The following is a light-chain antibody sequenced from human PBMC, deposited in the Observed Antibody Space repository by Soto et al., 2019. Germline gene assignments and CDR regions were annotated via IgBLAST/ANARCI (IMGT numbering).Light chain of an antibody. CDR2: AAS. Sequence: IPLTQSPSSLSASVGDRVTITCRASQGISSYLAWDQQKPGKAPKLLIYAASTLQSGVPSRFSGSGSGTDFTLTISSLQPEDFATYYCPQLNSYPQTTFGGGTKVEIK. CDR3: PQLNSYPQTT. CDR1: QGISSY. J-gene: IGKJ4*01. V-gene: IGKV1-9*01.